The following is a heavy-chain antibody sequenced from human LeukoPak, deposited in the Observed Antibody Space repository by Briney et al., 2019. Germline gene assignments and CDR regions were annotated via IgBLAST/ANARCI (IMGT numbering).Heavy chain of an antibody. Sequence: GGSLRLSCAASGFTFSSYSMNGVRQAPGRGLEWVSSISSSSSYIYYADSVKGRFTISRDNAKNSLYLQMNSLRAEDTAVYYCARGMTTVTKYYFDYWGQGTLVTVSS. V-gene: IGHV3-21*01. J-gene: IGHJ4*02. CDR2: ISSSSSYI. CDR3: ARGMTTVTKYYFDY. CDR1: GFTFSSYS. D-gene: IGHD4-17*01.